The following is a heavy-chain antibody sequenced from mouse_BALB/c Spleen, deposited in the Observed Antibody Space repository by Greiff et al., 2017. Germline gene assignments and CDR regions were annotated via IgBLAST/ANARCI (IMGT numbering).Heavy chain of an antibody. CDR3: TKDDYDVGPFAY. D-gene: IGHD2-4*01. V-gene: IGHV1S81*02. CDR2: INPSNGGT. J-gene: IGHJ3*01. CDR1: GYTFTSYY. Sequence: QVQLQQPGAELVKPGASVKLSCKASGYTFTSYYMYWVKQRPGQGLEWIGGINPSNGGTNFNEKFKSKATLTVDKSSSTAYMQLSILTSEDSAVYYCTKDDYDVGPFAYWGQGTLVTVSA.